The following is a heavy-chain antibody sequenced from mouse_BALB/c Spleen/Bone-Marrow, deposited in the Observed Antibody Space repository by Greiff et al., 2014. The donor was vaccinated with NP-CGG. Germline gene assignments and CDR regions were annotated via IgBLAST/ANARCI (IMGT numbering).Heavy chain of an antibody. CDR1: GFSLTSYG. CDR3: ARDPIYYDYDWYFDV. CDR2: IWAGGST. D-gene: IGHD2-4*01. J-gene: IGHJ1*01. V-gene: IGHV2-9*02. Sequence: VHLVESGPGLVAPSQSLSITCTVSGFSLTSYGVHWVRQSPGKGLEWLGVIWAGGSTNYNAALMSRLSISKDNSKSQVFLKMNSLQTDDTAMYYCARDPIYYDYDWYFDVWGAGTTVTVSS.